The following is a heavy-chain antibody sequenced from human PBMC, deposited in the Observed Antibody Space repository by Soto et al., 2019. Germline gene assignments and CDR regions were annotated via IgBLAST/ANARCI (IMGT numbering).Heavy chain of an antibody. D-gene: IGHD6-19*01. V-gene: IGHV1-18*01. J-gene: IGHJ5*02. CDR3: ARCAKSVWLVQWFDP. CDR1: GYTFTKYG. Sequence: ASVKVSCKASGYTFTKYGISWVRQAPGQGLEWVGWISPYNGDTRYAQNVQGRVTLTTDTSTSAAYMELRSLRSDDTAVYYCARCAKSVWLVQWFDPWGQGTLVTVSS. CDR2: ISPYNGDT.